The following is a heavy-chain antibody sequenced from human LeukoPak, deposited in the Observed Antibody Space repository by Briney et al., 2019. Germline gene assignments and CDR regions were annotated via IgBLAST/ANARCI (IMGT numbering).Heavy chain of an antibody. CDR2: IYTSGST. V-gene: IGHV4-61*09. J-gene: IGHJ4*02. CDR1: GGSISSGSYY. CDR3: AREEQWLVRSFDY. Sequence: SETLSLTCTVSGGSISSGSYYWSWIRQPAGKGLEWIGHIYTSGSTNYNPSLKSRVTISVDTSKNQFSLKLSSVTAADTAVYYCAREEQWLVRSFDYWGQGTLVTVSS. D-gene: IGHD6-19*01.